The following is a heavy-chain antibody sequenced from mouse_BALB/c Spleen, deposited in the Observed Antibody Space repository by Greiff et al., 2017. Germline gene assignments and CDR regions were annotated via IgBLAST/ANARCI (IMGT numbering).Heavy chain of an antibody. CDR1: GFTFSSYA. D-gene: IGHD1-1*01. V-gene: IGHV5-9-4*01. CDR3: ARGNYGGDYFDY. Sequence: EVQRVESGGGLVKPGGSLKLSCAASGFTFSSYAMSWVRQSPEKRLEWVAEISSGGSYTYYPDTVTGRFTISRDNAKNTLYLEMSSLRSEDTAMYYCARGNYGGDYFDYWGQGTTLTVSS. CDR2: ISSGGSYT. J-gene: IGHJ2*01.